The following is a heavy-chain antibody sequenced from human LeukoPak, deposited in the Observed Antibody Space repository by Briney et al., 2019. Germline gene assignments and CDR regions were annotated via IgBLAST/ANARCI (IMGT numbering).Heavy chain of an antibody. V-gene: IGHV3-48*04. CDR3: ARDLDYGGRPNFDH. CDR2: ISSSSSTI. J-gene: IGHJ4*02. CDR1: GFTFSSYS. Sequence: GGSLRLSCAASGFTFSSYSMNWVRQAPGKGLEWVSHISSSSSTIYYADSVRGRFTISRDNAKNTLYLQMNSLRAEDTAVYYCARDLDYGGRPNFDHWGQGTLVTVSS. D-gene: IGHD4-23*01.